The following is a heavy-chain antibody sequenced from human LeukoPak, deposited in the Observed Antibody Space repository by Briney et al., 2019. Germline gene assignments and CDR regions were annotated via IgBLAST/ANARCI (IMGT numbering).Heavy chain of an antibody. CDR2: MYPNSGNA. Sequence: GASVKVPCKASGYTFTSYDINWVRQATGQGLEWMGWMYPNSGNAVYAQKFQGRVTMTRNTSITTAYMELTSLRSEDTAMYYCARGQSQFDYWGQGTLVTVSS. V-gene: IGHV1-8*01. J-gene: IGHJ4*02. CDR1: GYTFTSYD. CDR3: ARGQSQFDY.